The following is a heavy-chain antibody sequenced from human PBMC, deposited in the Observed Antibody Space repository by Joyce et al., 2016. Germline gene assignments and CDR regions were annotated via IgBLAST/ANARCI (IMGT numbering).Heavy chain of an antibody. Sequence: VQLVESGGGLVQPGESLRLSCGVSGLTFRTTWMSWVRQAPGKGLEWIGRIKSKNDGGTLDYIETVKGRFTLSRDDSTNTVYRQMDSLKIEDTAMYYCTTDPRYWGRGTLVTVSS. CDR1: GLTFRTTW. V-gene: IGHV3-15*01. J-gene: IGHJ4*02. CDR2: IKSKNDGGTL. CDR3: TTDPRY.